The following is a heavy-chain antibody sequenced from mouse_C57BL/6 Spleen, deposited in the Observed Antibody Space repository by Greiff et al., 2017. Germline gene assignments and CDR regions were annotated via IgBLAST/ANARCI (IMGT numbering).Heavy chain of an antibody. CDR2: IDPNSGGT. CDR1: GYTFTSYW. V-gene: IGHV1-72*01. J-gene: IGHJ4*01. D-gene: IGHD2-1*01. Sequence: QVQLQQPGAELVKPGASVKLSCKASGYTFTSYWMHWVKQRPGRGLEWIGRIDPNSGGTKYNEKFKSKATLTVDKPSSTAYMQLSSLTSEDSAVYYCALSPIYYGNYDAMDYWGQGTSVTVSS. CDR3: ALSPIYYGNYDAMDY.